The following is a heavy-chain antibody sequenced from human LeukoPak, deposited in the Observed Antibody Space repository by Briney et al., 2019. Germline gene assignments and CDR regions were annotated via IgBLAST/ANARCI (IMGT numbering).Heavy chain of an antibody. D-gene: IGHD3-22*01. V-gene: IGHV4-59*01. Sequence: SETLTLTCTVSGGSISSYYWSWIRQPPGKGLEWIGNIYYSGSTNYNPSLKSRVTISVDTSKNQFSLKLSSVTAADTAVYYCTRGSIAYYYMDVWGKGTTVTISS. CDR2: IYYSGST. CDR1: GGSISSYY. J-gene: IGHJ6*03. CDR3: TRGSIAYYYMDV.